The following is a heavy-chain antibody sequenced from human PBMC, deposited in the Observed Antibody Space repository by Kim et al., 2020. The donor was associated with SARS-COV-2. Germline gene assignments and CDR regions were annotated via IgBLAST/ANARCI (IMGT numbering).Heavy chain of an antibody. CDR2: INPNSGGT. D-gene: IGHD5-12*01. V-gene: IGHV1-2*02. CDR3: ARWLQLSDYYYYGMDV. Sequence: ASVKVSCKASGYTFTGYYMHWVRQAPGQGLEWMGWINPNSGGTNYAQKFQGRVTMTRDTSISTAYMELSRLRSDDTAVYYCARWLQLSDYYYYGMDVWGQGTTVTVSS. J-gene: IGHJ6*02. CDR1: GYTFTGYY.